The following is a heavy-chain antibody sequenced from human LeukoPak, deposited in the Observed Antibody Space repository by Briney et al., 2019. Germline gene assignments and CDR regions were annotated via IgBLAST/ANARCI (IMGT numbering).Heavy chain of an antibody. CDR3: ARERSYWYFDL. J-gene: IGHJ2*01. CDR1: GFTFSSYW. CDR2: IKQDGSEK. Sequence: GGSLRLSCADSGFTFSSYWMSWVRQAPGKGLEWVANIKQDGSEKYYVDSVKGRFTISRDNAKNSLYLQMNSLRAEDTAVYYCARERSYWYFDLWGRGTLVTVSS. V-gene: IGHV3-7*01.